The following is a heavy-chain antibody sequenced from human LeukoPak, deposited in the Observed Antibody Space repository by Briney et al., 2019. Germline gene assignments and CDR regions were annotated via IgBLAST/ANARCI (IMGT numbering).Heavy chain of an antibody. V-gene: IGHV3-33*01. CDR3: ARENHKMNGGTDRCHRGIEY. D-gene: IGHD2-15*01. J-gene: IGHJ4*02. CDR2: IWSEGNDT. CDR1: GFTFNFYG. Sequence: GGSLSLSCAASGFTFNFYGLHWVRQPPGKGLEWVAAIWSEGNDTFYADSVQGRFTISRDNSKSTLSLLMDSLRAEDTAVYYCARENHKMNGGTDRCHRGIEYWGPGALVTVSS.